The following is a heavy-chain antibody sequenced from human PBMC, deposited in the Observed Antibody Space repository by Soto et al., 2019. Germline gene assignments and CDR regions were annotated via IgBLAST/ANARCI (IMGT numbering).Heavy chain of an antibody. D-gene: IGHD2-15*01. CDR2: IWYDGSNK. V-gene: IGHV3-33*01. CDR1: GFTFSSYG. CDR3: ARDCSGGSCYSDYYGMDV. Sequence: QVQLVESGGGVVQPGRSLRLSCAASGFTFSSYGMHWVRQAPGKGLEWVAVIWYDGSNKYYADSVKGRFTISRDNSKNTLYLQMSSLRAEDTAVYYCARDCSGGSCYSDYYGMDVWGQGTTVTVSS. J-gene: IGHJ6*02.